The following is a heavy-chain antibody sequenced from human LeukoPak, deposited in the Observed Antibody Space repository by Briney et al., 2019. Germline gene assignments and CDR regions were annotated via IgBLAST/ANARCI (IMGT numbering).Heavy chain of an antibody. V-gene: IGHV3-30*14. Sequence: GGSLRLSCTASGFTFGDYAMSWVRQAPGKGLEWVAVISYDGSNKYYADSVKGRFTISRDNSKNTLYLQMNSLRAEDTAVYYCALGAPVDYWGQGTLVTVSS. CDR1: GFTFGDYA. CDR2: ISYDGSNK. D-gene: IGHD3-16*01. J-gene: IGHJ4*02. CDR3: ALGAPVDY.